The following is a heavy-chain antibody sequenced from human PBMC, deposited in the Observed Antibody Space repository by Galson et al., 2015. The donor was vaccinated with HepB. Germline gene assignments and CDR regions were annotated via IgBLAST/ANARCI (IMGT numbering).Heavy chain of an antibody. J-gene: IGHJ4*02. CDR2: IIPIFGTA. Sequence: SVKVSCKASGGTFSSYAISWVRQAPGQGLEWMGGIIPIFGTANYAQKFQGRVTITADESTSTAYMELSSLRSEDTAVYYCARPTGYCSGGSCYSYFDYWGQGTLVTVSS. CDR1: GGTFSSYA. CDR3: ARPTGYCSGGSCYSYFDY. V-gene: IGHV1-69*13. D-gene: IGHD2-15*01.